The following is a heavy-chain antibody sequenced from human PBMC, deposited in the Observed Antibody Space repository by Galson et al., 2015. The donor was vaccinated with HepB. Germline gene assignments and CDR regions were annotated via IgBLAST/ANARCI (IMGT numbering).Heavy chain of an antibody. CDR3: ARVSGESGSAGVGDYFDY. D-gene: IGHD3-10*01. CDR2: IYYSGST. V-gene: IGHV4-31*03. J-gene: IGHJ4*02. Sequence: TLSLTCTVSGGSISSGGYYWSWIRQHPGKGLEWIGYIYYSGSTYYNPSLKSRVTISVDTSKNQFSLKLSSVTAADTAVYYCARVSGESGSAGVGDYFDYWGQGTLVTVSS. CDR1: GGSISSGGYY.